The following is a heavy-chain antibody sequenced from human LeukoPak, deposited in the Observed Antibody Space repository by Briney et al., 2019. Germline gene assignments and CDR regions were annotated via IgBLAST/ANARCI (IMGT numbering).Heavy chain of an antibody. CDR3: ARDRDSSGWFDP. V-gene: IGHV4-31*03. CDR2: IYYSGST. D-gene: IGHD3-3*01. CDR1: GGSIGSGGYY. Sequence: PSETLSLTCTVSGGSIGSGGYYWSWIRQHPGKGLEWIGYIYYSGSTYYNPSLKSRVIISVDTSKNQFSLKLSSVTAADTAVYYCARDRDSSGWFDPWGQGTLVTVSS. J-gene: IGHJ5*02.